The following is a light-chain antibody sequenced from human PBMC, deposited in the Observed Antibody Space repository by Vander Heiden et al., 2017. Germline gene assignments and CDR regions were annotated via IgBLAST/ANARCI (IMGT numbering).Light chain of an antibody. CDR1: QSVNNY. Sequence: VVLTHSPATLSLSPGERATLSCRASQSVNNYLAWYQQKPGQPPRLLIYDASYRATGVPARISGSGSGTDFTLTISSLEPEDFAVYYCQQRTFWPPALTFGGGTKVEI. CDR2: DAS. CDR3: QQRTFWPPALT. V-gene: IGKV3-11*01. J-gene: IGKJ4*01.